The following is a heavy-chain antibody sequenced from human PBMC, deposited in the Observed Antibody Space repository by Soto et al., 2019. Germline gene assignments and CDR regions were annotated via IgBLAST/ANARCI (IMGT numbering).Heavy chain of an antibody. Sequence: GGSLRLSCAASGFTFSTWWMDWVRQTPGEGLEGVANINQDGSEKNYVDSVKGRFTISRDNAKNSLYLQMSSLTAEDSALYYCSRSLNSWGQGTLVTVSS. V-gene: IGHV3-7*01. J-gene: IGHJ4*02. CDR1: GFTFSTWW. CDR2: INQDGSEK. CDR3: SRSLNS.